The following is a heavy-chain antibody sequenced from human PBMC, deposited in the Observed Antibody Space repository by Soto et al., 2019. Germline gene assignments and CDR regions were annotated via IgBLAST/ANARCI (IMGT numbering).Heavy chain of an antibody. CDR3: ARDRVNWNDGVDY. CDR2: INPSGGST. Sequence: GASVKVSCKASGYTLASYYMHWVRQAPGQGLEWMGIINPSGGSTSYAQKFQGRVTMTRDTSTSTVYMELSSLRSEDTAVYYCARDRVNWNDGVDYWGQGTLVTVSS. J-gene: IGHJ4*02. V-gene: IGHV1-46*01. D-gene: IGHD1-20*01. CDR1: GYTLASYY.